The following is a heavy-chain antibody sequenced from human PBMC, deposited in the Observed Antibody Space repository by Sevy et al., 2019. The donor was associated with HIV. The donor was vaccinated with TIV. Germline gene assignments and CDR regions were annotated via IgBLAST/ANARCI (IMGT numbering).Heavy chain of an antibody. J-gene: IGHJ3*01. D-gene: IGHD1-26*01. CDR3: AKVTLWELLAAHDAFDV. V-gene: IGHV3-23*01. Sequence: GGSLRLSCAASGFSFSGYVMNWVRQAPGKGLEWVSRISGRDSSTYYADSVRGRFIISRDNSENTLYLQMNGLRAEDTAVYYCAKVTLWELLAAHDAFDVWGQGTMVTVSS. CDR2: ISGRDSST. CDR1: GFSFSGYV.